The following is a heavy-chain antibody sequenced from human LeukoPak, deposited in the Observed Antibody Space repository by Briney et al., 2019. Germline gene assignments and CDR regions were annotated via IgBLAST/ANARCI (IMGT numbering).Heavy chain of an antibody. V-gene: IGHV3-30*03. CDR3: ARFASIDYFDY. CDR1: GFTFSSYG. Sequence: GRSLRLSCAASGFTFSSYGMHWVRQAPGKGLEWVAVISYDGSNKYYADSVKGRFTISRDNAKNSLYLQMNSLRAEDTAVYYCARFASIDYFDYWGQGTLVTVSS. J-gene: IGHJ4*02. D-gene: IGHD5-12*01. CDR2: ISYDGSNK.